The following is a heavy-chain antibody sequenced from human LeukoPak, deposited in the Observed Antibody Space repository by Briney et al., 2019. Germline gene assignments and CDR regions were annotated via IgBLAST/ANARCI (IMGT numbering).Heavy chain of an antibody. CDR3: ARDRLVGATFDY. CDR1: GFTFSSYS. D-gene: IGHD1-26*01. V-gene: IGHV3-21*01. CDR2: ISSSSSYI. Sequence: PGGSLRLSCAASGFTFSSYSMNWVRQAPGKGLEWVSSISSSSSYIYYADSVKGRFTISRDNAKNSLYLQMDSLRAEDTAVYYCARDRLVGATFDYCGQGTLVTVSS. J-gene: IGHJ4*02.